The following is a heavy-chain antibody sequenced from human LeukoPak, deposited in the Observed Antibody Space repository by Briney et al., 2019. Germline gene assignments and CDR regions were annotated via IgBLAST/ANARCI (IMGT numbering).Heavy chain of an antibody. CDR2: ISSSSSYI. V-gene: IGHV3-21*01. CDR3: ARVESGGGYDFWSGYYVDY. D-gene: IGHD3-3*01. CDR1: GFTFSSYS. Sequence: PGGSLSLSCAASGFTFSSYSMNWVRQAPGKGLEWVSSISSSSSYIYYADSVKGRFTISRDNAKNSLYLQMNSLRAEDTAVYYCARVESGGGYDFWSGYYVDYWGQGTLVTVSS. J-gene: IGHJ4*02.